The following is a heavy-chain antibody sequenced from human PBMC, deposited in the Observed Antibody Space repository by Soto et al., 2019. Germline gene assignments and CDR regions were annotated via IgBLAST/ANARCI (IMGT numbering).Heavy chain of an antibody. CDR3: AKDFPLAVGALEGGDV. J-gene: IGHJ4*02. V-gene: IGHV3-23*01. D-gene: IGHD1-26*01. CDR2: ISGSGGST. CDR1: GFTFSSYA. Sequence: EVQLLESGGGLVQPGGSPRLSCAASGFTFSSYAMSWVRQAPGKGLEWVSAISGSGGSTYYADSVKGRFTISRDNSKNTLYLQMNSLRAEDTAVYYCAKDFPLAVGALEGGDVWGQGTLVTVSS.